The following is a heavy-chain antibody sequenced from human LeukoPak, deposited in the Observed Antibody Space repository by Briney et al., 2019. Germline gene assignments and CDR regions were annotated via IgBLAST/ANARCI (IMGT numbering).Heavy chain of an antibody. CDR2: INPSGGST. CDR3: ARDPVFLSGSYYRGNSFDY. V-gene: IGHV1-46*01. Sequence: GASVKVSCKASGYTFTSYYMHWVRQAPGQGLEWMGIINPSGGSTSYAQKLQGRVTMTTDTSTSTAYMELRSLRSDDTAVYYCARDPVFLSGSYYRGNSFDYWGQGTLVTVSS. CDR1: GYTFTSYY. J-gene: IGHJ4*02. D-gene: IGHD1-26*01.